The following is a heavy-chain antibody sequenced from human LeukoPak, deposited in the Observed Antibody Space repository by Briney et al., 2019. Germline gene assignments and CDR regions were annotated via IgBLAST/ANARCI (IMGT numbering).Heavy chain of an antibody. J-gene: IGHJ3*02. V-gene: IGHV1-18*01. Sequence: ASVKVSCKASGYTFTSYGISWVRQAPGQGLGWMGWISADNGNTNYAQKLQARVTMTTDTSTSTAYMELRSLRSDDTAVYYCARPTHIAAAAPDAFDIWGQGTMVTVSS. D-gene: IGHD6-13*01. CDR1: GYTFTSYG. CDR2: ISADNGNT. CDR3: ARPTHIAAAAPDAFDI.